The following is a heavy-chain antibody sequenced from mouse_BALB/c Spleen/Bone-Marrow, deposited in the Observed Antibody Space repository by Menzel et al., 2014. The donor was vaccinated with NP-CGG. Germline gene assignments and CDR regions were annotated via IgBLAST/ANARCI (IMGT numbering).Heavy chain of an antibody. CDR1: GYTFTSYW. J-gene: IGHJ2*01. Sequence: DVHLVESGTVLARPGASEKMSCKASGYTFTSYWMHWVKQRPGQGLEWIGTIYPGNSDTTYNQKFKGKAKLTAVTSTSTAYMELSSLTNEDSAVYYCTTLARNYCDYRGQGTTLTVSS. CDR2: IYPGNSDT. CDR3: TTLARNYCDY. V-gene: IGHV1-5*01. D-gene: IGHD3-1*01.